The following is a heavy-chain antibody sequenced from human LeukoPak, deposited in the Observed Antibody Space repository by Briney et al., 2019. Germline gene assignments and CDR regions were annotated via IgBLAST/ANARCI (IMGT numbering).Heavy chain of an antibody. V-gene: IGHV3-23*01. Sequence: GGSLRLSCVASGFSINNYAMNWVRQAPGKGLEWVSLIIGSSGSTFYADSVKGRFTISRDKSKNTLYLQMNSLRAEDTAVYYCAKGAYDYIEIAYFDYWGQGSLVTVSS. CDR2: IIGSSGST. CDR1: GFSINNYA. CDR3: AKGAYDYIEIAYFDY. D-gene: IGHD5-12*01. J-gene: IGHJ4*02.